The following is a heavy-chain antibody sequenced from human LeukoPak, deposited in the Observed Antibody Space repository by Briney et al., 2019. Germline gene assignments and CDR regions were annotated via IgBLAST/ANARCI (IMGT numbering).Heavy chain of an antibody. CDR3: ARSVYFDY. V-gene: IGHV3-21*01. J-gene: IGHJ4*02. Sequence: GGSLRLSCVASGFTFSSYSMTWVRQAPGKGLEWVSSISTSSHYIYYVDSMKGRFTISRDNAKNSLYLQMNSLRAEDTAVYYCARSVYFDYWGQGTLVTVSS. CDR2: ISTSSHYI. CDR1: GFTFSSYS.